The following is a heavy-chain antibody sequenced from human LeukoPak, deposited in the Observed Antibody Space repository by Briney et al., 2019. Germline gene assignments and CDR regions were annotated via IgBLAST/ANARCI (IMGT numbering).Heavy chain of an antibody. D-gene: IGHD3-9*01. CDR2: IYYSGST. CDR3: AEGGDYYDILTGTLGFYDY. V-gene: IGHV4-59*12. Sequence: SETLSLTCTVSGESISGFYWTWIRQPPGKGLEWIGYIYYSGSTNYNPSLKSRVTISVDTSKNQFSLKLSSVTAADTAVYYCAEGGDYYDILTGTLGFYDYWGQGTLVTVSS. CDR1: GESISGFY. J-gene: IGHJ4*02.